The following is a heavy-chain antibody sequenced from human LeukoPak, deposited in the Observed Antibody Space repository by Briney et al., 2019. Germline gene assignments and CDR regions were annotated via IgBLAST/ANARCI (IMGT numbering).Heavy chain of an antibody. Sequence: PGGSLRLSCAASGFTFSSYEMNWVRQAPGKGLEWVSYISSSGSTIYYADSVKGRFTISSDNAKNSLYLQMNSLRAEDTAVYYCARVAVTATFDYWGQGTLVTVSS. CDR1: GFTFSSYE. CDR2: ISSSGSTI. V-gene: IGHV3-48*03. J-gene: IGHJ4*02. CDR3: ARVAVTATFDY. D-gene: IGHD2-21*02.